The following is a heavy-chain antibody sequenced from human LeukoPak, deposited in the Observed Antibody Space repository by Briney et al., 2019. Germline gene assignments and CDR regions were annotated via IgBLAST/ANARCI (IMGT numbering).Heavy chain of an antibody. D-gene: IGHD6-6*01. CDR2: MNPGSGGT. Sequence: ASVKVSCKASGYTFSNYDINWVRLVAGHGLEWMGWMNPGSGGTGYARKFQGRVTITRDTSINTAYMELSSLTSDDTALYYCARGTSSSWGGRDDYWGQGTLVTVSS. V-gene: IGHV1-8*02. CDR1: GYTFSNYD. CDR3: ARGTSSSWGGRDDY. J-gene: IGHJ4*02.